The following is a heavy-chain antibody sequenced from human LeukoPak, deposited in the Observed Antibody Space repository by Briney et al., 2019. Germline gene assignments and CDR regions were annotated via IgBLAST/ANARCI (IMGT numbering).Heavy chain of an antibody. Sequence: PSETLSLTCTVSGDSINPYYWNWIRQPAGKGLEWIGHIYKSGRANYNPSLKSRGTMSLDTSKNHFSLKLRSVTAADTAVYFCARSFLDYMDVWGKGTTVTVSS. CDR3: ARSFLDYMDV. V-gene: IGHV4-4*07. CDR1: GDSINPYY. D-gene: IGHD2-2*03. CDR2: IYKSGRA. J-gene: IGHJ6*04.